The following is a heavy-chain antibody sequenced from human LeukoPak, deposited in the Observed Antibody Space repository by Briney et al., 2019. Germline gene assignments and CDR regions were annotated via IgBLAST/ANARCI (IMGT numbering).Heavy chain of an antibody. D-gene: IGHD1-26*01. J-gene: IGHJ4*02. CDR1: GFTFSSYA. Sequence: GGSLRLSCAASGFTFSSYAMHWVRQAPGKGLEGVAVISYDGSNKYYADSVKGRFTISRDNSKNTLYLQMNSLRAEDTAVYYCARTSVSYPDDYWGQGTLVTVSS. CDR2: ISYDGSNK. CDR3: ARTSVSYPDDY. V-gene: IGHV3-30*04.